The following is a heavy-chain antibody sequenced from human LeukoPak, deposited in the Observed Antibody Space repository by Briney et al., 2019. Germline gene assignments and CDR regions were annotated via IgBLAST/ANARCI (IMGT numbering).Heavy chain of an antibody. D-gene: IGHD3-10*01. J-gene: IGHJ6*02. CDR2: ISGDGGST. CDR3: AKDMPPHYYYGSGSRPPRYYYYGMDV. V-gene: IGHV3-43*02. CDR1: GFSFSSYA. Sequence: GGSLRLSCAPSGFSFSSYAMHWVRQAPGKGLEWVSLISGDGGSTYYADSVKGRFTISRDNSKNSLYLQMNSLRTEDTALYYCAKDMPPHYYYGSGSRPPRYYYYGMDVWGQGTTVTVSS.